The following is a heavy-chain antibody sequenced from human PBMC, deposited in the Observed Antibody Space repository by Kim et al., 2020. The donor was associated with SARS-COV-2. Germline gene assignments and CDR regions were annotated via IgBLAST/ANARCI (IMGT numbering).Heavy chain of an antibody. J-gene: IGHJ4*02. D-gene: IGHD1-26*01. Sequence: SETLSLTCAVYGGSFSGYYWSWIRQPPGKGLEWIGEINHSGSTNYNPSLKSRVTISVDTSKNQFSLKLSSVTAADTAVYYCATQPPGSYYVDYWGQGTLVTVSS. CDR3: ATQPPGSYYVDY. V-gene: IGHV4-34*01. CDR1: GGSFSGYY. CDR2: INHSGST.